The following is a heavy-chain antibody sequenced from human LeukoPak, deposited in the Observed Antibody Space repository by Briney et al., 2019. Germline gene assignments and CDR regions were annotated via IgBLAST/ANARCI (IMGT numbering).Heavy chain of an antibody. CDR3: ARGRFGELLYATS. J-gene: IGHJ4*02. CDR1: GGSISGYY. V-gene: IGHV4-59*01. Sequence: PSETLSLTCTVSGGSISGYYWSWIRQPPGKGLEWIGYIYYSGSTNYNPSLKSRVTISVDTSKNQFSLKLSSVTAADTAVYYCARGRFGELLYATSWGQGTLVTVSS. D-gene: IGHD3-10*01. CDR2: IYYSGST.